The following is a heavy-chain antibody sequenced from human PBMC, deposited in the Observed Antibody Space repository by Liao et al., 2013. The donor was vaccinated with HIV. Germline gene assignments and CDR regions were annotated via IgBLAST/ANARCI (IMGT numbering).Heavy chain of an antibody. CDR3: ARGEAVAGRVGFDY. Sequence: QVQLQQWGAGLLKPSETLSLTCGVYGGSFRGYYWSWIRQSPREGGWSGLGKVNHGGRTNYNPSLKSRVTISVDTSKNHFSLKLSSVTAADTAVYYCARGEAVAGRVGFDYWGQGTLVTVSS. CDR1: GGSFRGYY. D-gene: IGHD6-19*01. V-gene: IGHV4-34*01. J-gene: IGHJ4*02. CDR2: VNHGGRT.